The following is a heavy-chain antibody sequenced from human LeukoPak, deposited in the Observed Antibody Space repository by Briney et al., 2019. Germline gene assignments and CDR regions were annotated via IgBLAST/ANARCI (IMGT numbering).Heavy chain of an antibody. CDR1: GFAFSSYA. Sequence: GGSLRLSCAASGFAFSSYAMSWVRQAPGKGLEWVSAISGSGGSTYYADSVKGRFTISRDNSKNTLYLQMNSLRAEDTAVYYCAKNSVYSSGWYKGFDYWGQGTLVTVSS. V-gene: IGHV3-23*01. D-gene: IGHD6-19*01. J-gene: IGHJ4*02. CDR3: AKNSVYSSGWYKGFDY. CDR2: ISGSGGST.